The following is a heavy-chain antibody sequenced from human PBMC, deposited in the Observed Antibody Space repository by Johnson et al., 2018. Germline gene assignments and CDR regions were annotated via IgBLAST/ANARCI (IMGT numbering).Heavy chain of an antibody. D-gene: IGHD5-12*01. J-gene: IGHJ6*03. Sequence: QVQLVESGGGVVQPGRSLRLSCAASGFTFSNYGMHWVRQAPGKGLEWVAVISYDGSNKYYADSVKGRFTISRDNSKNTLYLQMNSLRAEDTAVYYCAKEEGYSGYGYYYLDVWGKGTTVTVSS. CDR2: ISYDGSNK. CDR3: AKEEGYSGYGYYYLDV. V-gene: IGHV3-30*18. CDR1: GFTFSNYG.